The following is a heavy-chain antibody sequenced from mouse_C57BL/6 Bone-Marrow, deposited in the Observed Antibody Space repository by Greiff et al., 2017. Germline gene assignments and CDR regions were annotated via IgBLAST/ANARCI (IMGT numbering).Heavy chain of an antibody. CDR2: IDPSDSYT. CDR1: GYTFTSYW. V-gene: IGHV1-69*01. J-gene: IGHJ1*03. D-gene: IGHD2-4*01. Sequence: QVHVKQPGAELVMPGASVKLSCKASGYTFTSYWMHWVKQRPGQGLEWIGEIDPSDSYTNYNQKFKGKSTLTVDKSSSTAYMQLSSLTSEDSAVYYCATDDYDPVWGTGTTVTVSS. CDR3: ATDDYDPV.